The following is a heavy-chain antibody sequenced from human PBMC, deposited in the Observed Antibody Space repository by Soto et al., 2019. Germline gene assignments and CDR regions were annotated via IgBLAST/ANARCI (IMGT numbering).Heavy chain of an antibody. D-gene: IGHD2-21*02. CDR3: ARGHIVVVTAIRGGDNWFDP. CDR1: GYTFTSYA. Sequence: QVQLVQSGAEVKKPGASVKVSCKASGYTFTSYAMHWVRQAPGQRLEWMGWINAGNGNTKYSQKFQGRVTITRDTSASTAYMGLSSLRSEDTAVYYCARGHIVVVTAIRGGDNWFDPWGQGTLVTVSS. J-gene: IGHJ5*02. V-gene: IGHV1-3*01. CDR2: INAGNGNT.